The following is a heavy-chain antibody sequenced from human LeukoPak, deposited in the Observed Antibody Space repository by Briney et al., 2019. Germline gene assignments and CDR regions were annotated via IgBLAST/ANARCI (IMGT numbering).Heavy chain of an antibody. CDR3: AREKRSGYYPGY. D-gene: IGHD3-3*01. J-gene: IGHJ4*02. Sequence: GSLRLSCAASGFTFSSYAMHWVRQAPGKGLEWVAAITYDGSSVHYADSVKGRFTISRDNSKNTLYLEMNSLRHEDTAIYYCAREKRSGYYPGYWGQGTLVTVSS. V-gene: IGHV3-30-3*01. CDR1: GFTFSSYA. CDR2: ITYDGSSV.